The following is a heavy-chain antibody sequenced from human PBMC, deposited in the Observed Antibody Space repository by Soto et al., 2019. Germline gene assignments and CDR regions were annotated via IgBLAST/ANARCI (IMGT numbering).Heavy chain of an antibody. V-gene: IGHV1-18*01. J-gene: IGHJ1*01. Sequence: VQRVQSGSEVKKPGASVKVSCKTSGYTFTNYGVSWVRQAPGQGLEWVGWINMYNGNTNYAQRFQGRVPMTADTPTRTAYMDRRNLRLNAPAVYFGARMERIAAAARWFSWAQGTLVTVSS. CDR1: GYTFTNYG. CDR2: INMYNGNT. D-gene: IGHD6-13*01. CDR3: ARMERIAAAARWFS.